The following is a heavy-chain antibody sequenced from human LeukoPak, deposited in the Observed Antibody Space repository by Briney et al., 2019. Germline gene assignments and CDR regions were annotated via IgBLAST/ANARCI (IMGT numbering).Heavy chain of an antibody. Sequence: GGSLRLSCAASGFTVSSNYMSWVRQAPGKGLEWVSVIYSGGSTYYADSVKGRFTISRDNAKNSLYLQMNSLRDEDTAVYYCARAVGGLPVGPDYWGQGTLVTVSS. CDR3: ARAVGGLPVGPDY. J-gene: IGHJ4*02. CDR2: IYSGGST. V-gene: IGHV3-66*01. D-gene: IGHD3-16*01. CDR1: GFTVSSNY.